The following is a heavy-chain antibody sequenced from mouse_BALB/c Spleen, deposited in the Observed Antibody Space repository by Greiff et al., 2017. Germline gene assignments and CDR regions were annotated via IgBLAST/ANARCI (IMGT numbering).Heavy chain of an antibody. CDR2: IWSGGST. D-gene: IGHD1-2*01. CDR3: ARNSLLRSLYYFDY. CDR1: GFSLTSYG. J-gene: IGHJ2*01. V-gene: IGHV2-2*01. Sequence: VQLKQSGPGLVQPSQSLSITCTVSGFSLTSYGVHWVRQSPGKGLEWLGVIWSGGSTDYNAAFISRLSISKDNSKSQVFLKMNSLQTDDTAMYYCARNSLLRSLYYFDYWGQGTTLTVSS.